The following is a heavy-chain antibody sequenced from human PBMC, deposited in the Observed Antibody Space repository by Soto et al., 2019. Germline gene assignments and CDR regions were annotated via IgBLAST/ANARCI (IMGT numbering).Heavy chain of an antibody. CDR1: GGSISSYY. Sequence: SETLSLTCTVSGGSISSYYWSWIRQPPGKGLEWIGYIYYSGSTNYYPSLKSRVTISVDTSKNQFSLKLSSVTAADTAVYYCARFSGYANDYWGQGTLVTVSS. V-gene: IGHV4-59*08. D-gene: IGHD2-15*01. CDR2: IYYSGST. CDR3: ARFSGYANDY. J-gene: IGHJ4*02.